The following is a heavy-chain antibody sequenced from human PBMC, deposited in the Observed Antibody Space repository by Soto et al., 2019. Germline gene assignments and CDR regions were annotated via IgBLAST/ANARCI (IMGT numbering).Heavy chain of an antibody. V-gene: IGHV4-30-2*01. CDR1: GGSISSGGYS. J-gene: IGHJ5*02. CDR2: IYHSGST. CDR3: ARESRSRPIAAAGTHTPRWFDP. D-gene: IGHD6-13*01. Sequence: PSETLSLTCAVSGGSISSGGYSWSWIRQPPGKGLEWIGYIYHSGSTYYNPSLKSRVTISVDRSKNQFSLKLSSVTAADTAVYYCARESRSRPIAAAGTHTPRWFDPWGQGTLVTVSS.